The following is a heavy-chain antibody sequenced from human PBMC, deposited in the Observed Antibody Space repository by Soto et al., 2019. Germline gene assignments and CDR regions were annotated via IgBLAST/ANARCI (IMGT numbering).Heavy chain of an antibody. CDR1: GFTFSSYW. Sequence: EVQLVESGGGLVQPGGSLRLSCAASGFTFSSYWMHWVHQAPGKGLVWVSRINSDGSRTSYADSAKGRFTISRDNAKNTLYLQMNSLRAEATAVYSCARGDGDYYDGDGYLGRHWGQGTLVTVSS. J-gene: IGHJ4*02. D-gene: IGHD3-22*01. V-gene: IGHV3-74*01. CDR3: ARGDGDYYDGDGYLGRH. CDR2: INSDGSRT.